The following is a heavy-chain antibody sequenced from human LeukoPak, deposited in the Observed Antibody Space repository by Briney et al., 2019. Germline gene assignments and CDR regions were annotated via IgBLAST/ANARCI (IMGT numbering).Heavy chain of an antibody. D-gene: IGHD2/OR15-2a*01. J-gene: IGHJ4*02. CDR1: GFTFSSSA. Sequence: GGSLRLSCAASGFTFSSSAMSWVRQAPGKGLEWLSGISGSGGGTYYADSVKGRLTISRDNSKNTLSLQMNSLRAEDTAIYYCARDLSEKYSIDYWGQGTLVTVSS. CDR2: ISGSGGGT. V-gene: IGHV3-23*01. CDR3: ARDLSEKYSIDY.